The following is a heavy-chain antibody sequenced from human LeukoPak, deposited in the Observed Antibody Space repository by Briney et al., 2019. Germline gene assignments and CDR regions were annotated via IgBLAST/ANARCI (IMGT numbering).Heavy chain of an antibody. CDR2: ISGSGGST. D-gene: IGHD6-6*01. Sequence: PGGSLRLSCAASGFTFSDFYMSWVRQAPEKGLEGVSGISGSGGSTYYADSVKGRFTISRDNSKNTLYLQMNSLRAEDTAVYYCAKDRGYTSSSASVYDYWGQGTLVTVSS. V-gene: IGHV3-23*01. CDR3: AKDRGYTSSSASVYDY. J-gene: IGHJ4*02. CDR1: GFTFSDFY.